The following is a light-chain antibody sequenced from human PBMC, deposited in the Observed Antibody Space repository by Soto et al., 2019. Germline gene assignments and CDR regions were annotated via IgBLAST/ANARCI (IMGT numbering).Light chain of an antibody. CDR3: QQRSNWPIT. J-gene: IGKJ5*01. CDR1: QSVSSY. CDR2: DAS. Sequence: EIVLTQSPATLSLSPGERATLSCRASQSVSSYLAWYQQKPGQAPRLLIYDASNRATGIPARFSGSGSGTDLTLTISCLEPDDFAVYYCQQRSNWPITFGQGNRLEIK. V-gene: IGKV3-11*01.